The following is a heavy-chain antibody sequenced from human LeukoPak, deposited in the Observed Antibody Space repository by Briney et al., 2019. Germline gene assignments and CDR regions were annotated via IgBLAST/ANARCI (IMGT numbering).Heavy chain of an antibody. CDR1: GGSISSSSYS. V-gene: IGHV4-39*07. D-gene: IGHD3-22*01. CDR3: AAGDSSGYYVYFDY. J-gene: IGHJ4*02. Sequence: SETLSLTCTVSGGSISSSSYSWGWIRQPPGKGLEWIGSIYYSGSTYYNPSLKSRVTMSVDTSKNQFSLKLSSVTAADTAVYHCAAGDSSGYYVYFDYWGQGTLVTVSS. CDR2: IYYSGST.